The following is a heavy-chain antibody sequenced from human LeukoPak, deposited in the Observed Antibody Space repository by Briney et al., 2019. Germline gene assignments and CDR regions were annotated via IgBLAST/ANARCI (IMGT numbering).Heavy chain of an antibody. CDR3: TTDEDWNYARKDV. V-gene: IGHV3-15*04. CDR1: GYNFSPYW. J-gene: IGHJ6*02. D-gene: IGHD1-7*01. Sequence: GGSLRLSCVASGYNFSPYWMSWVRQVPGKGLEWVGQTVSEIDGGTTDYAAPVKGRFTISRDDSKSTLYLQMNSLKIEDTAVYYCTTDEDWNYARKDVWGQGATVIASS. CDR2: TVSEIDGGTT.